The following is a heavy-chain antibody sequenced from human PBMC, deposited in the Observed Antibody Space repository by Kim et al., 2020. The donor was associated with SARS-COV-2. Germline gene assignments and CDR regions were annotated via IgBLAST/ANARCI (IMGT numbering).Heavy chain of an antibody. CDR2: ISAYNGNT. D-gene: IGHD3-3*01. V-gene: IGHV1-18*01. CDR1: GYTFTSYG. J-gene: IGHJ6*02. Sequence: ASVKVSCKASGYTFTSYGISWVRQAPGQGLEWMGWISAYNGNTNYAQKLQGRVTMTTDTSTSTAYMELRSLRSDDTAVYYCARDCPSTIFGVVTRQYYYGMDVWGQGTTVTVSS. CDR3: ARDCPSTIFGVVTRQYYYGMDV.